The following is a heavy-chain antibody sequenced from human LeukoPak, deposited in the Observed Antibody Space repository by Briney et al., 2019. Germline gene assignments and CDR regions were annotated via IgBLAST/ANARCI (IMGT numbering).Heavy chain of an antibody. CDR3: ARVWTPTAAIPNFDY. J-gene: IGHJ4*02. D-gene: IGHD2-21*02. Sequence: RSGGSLRLSCAASGFTFSTYTMNWVRQAPGRGLEWVSSISGDTNYIYYADSVKGRFTISRDNAKNSLYLQIHSVRADDTAVYYCARVWTPTAAIPNFDYWGQGTLVTVYS. CDR2: ISGDTNYI. CDR1: GFTFSTYT. V-gene: IGHV3-21*01.